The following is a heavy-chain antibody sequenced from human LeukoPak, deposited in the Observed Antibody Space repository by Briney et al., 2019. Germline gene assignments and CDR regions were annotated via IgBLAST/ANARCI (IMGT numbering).Heavy chain of an antibody. Sequence: GGSLRLSCAASGFAFSFYAMSWLRQAPGKGLEWVSTISSGTGSYIYYADSVRGRFTISRDNAKNSLYLQMNSLRAEDTAVYYCARCSGVFGSSGYWGQGTLVTASS. J-gene: IGHJ4*02. V-gene: IGHV3-21*01. CDR1: GFAFSFYA. D-gene: IGHD6-6*01. CDR2: ISSGTGSYI. CDR3: ARCSGVFGSSGY.